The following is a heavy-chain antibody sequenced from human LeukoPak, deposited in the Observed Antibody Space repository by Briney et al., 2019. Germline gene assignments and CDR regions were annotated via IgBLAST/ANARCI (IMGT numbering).Heavy chain of an antibody. V-gene: IGHV3-7*03. D-gene: IGHD4-17*01. J-gene: IGHJ4*02. CDR2: IKQDGSEK. CDR1: GFTLSSYW. CDR3: ATYGDYGGFDY. Sequence: GGSLRLSCAASGFTLSSYWMSWVRQAPGKGLEWVANIKQDGSEKYYVDSVKGRFTISRDNAKNSLYLQMNSLGAEDTAVYYCATYGDYGGFDYWGQGTLVTVSS.